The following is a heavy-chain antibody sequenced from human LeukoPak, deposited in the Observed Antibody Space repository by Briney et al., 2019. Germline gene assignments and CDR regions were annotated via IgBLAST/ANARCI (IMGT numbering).Heavy chain of an antibody. CDR2: ISSSSSYI. J-gene: IGHJ4*02. V-gene: IGHV3-21*01. D-gene: IGHD6-13*01. Sequence: GGSLRLSCAASGFTLSSYSMNWVRQAPGKGLEWVSSISSSSSYIYYADSVKGRFTISRDNAKNSLYLQMNSLRAEDTAVYYCAKGDYSSSWYFDYWGQGTLVTVSS. CDR3: AKGDYSSSWYFDY. CDR1: GFTLSSYS.